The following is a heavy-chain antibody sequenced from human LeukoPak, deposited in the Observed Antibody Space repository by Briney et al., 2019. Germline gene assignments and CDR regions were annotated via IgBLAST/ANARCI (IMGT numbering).Heavy chain of an antibody. V-gene: IGHV4-34*01. Sequence: SETLSLTCAVYGGSFSGYYWSWIRQPPGKGLEWIGEINHSGSTNYNPSLKSRVTISVDTSKNQFSLKLSSVTAADTAVYYCARHGTMVRGVDYWGQGTLVTVSS. CDR2: INHSGST. CDR1: GGSFSGYY. CDR3: ARHGTMVRGVDY. D-gene: IGHD3-10*01. J-gene: IGHJ4*02.